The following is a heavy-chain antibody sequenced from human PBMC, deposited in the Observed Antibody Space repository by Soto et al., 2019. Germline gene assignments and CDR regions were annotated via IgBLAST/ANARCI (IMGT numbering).Heavy chain of an antibody. CDR2: ISYDGNKK. J-gene: IGHJ6*02. CDR3: AKDLSGYDRTERPFDYYGLDI. V-gene: IGHV3-30*18. Sequence: GGSLRLSCAASGFTFNNYGMHWVRQVPGKGLEWVAVISYDGNKKYSADSVKGRFTISRDNSKNTLYLQMNSLRTEDTAVYYCAKDLSGYDRTERPFDYYGLDIWGQGTTVTVSS. D-gene: IGHD5-12*01. CDR1: GFTFNNYG.